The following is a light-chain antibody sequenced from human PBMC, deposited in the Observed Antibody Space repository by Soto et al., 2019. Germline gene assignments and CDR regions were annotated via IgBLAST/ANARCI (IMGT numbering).Light chain of an antibody. CDR3: QTWGTGIVV. CDR2: LKNNGSH. CDR1: SGHSNYA. Sequence: QPVLTQSPSASASLGASVKLTCTLSSGHSNYAIAWHQQQPEKGPRYLLKLKNNGSHSKGDGIPDRFSGSSSGAERYLTISSLQSEDEADYYCQTWGTGIVVFGGGTKLTVL. J-gene: IGLJ2*01. V-gene: IGLV4-69*01.